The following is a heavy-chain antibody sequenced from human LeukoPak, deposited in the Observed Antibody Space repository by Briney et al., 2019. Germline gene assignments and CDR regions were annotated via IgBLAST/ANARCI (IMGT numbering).Heavy chain of an antibody. J-gene: IGHJ6*02. Sequence: SVKVSCKASGGTFSSYAISWVRQAPGQGLEWMGGIIPIFGTANYAQKFQGRVTITADESTSTAYMELSSLRSEDTAVCYCAREVKELVAYYYYGMDVWGQGTTVTVPS. CDR1: GGTFSSYA. CDR3: AREVKELVAYYYYGMDV. CDR2: IIPIFGTA. D-gene: IGHD6-6*01. V-gene: IGHV1-69*13.